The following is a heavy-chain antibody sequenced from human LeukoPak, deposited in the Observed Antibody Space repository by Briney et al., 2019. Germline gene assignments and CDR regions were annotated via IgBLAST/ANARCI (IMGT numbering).Heavy chain of an antibody. CDR1: GVSISSGSNY. V-gene: IGHV4-61*01. CDR2: IYYSGST. CDR3: ARDSTGGQNFDY. D-gene: IGHD4-23*01. J-gene: IGHJ4*02. Sequence: PSETLSLTCSVSGVSISSGSNYWGWIRQPPGKTLEWIGSIYYSGSTNYNPSLKSRVTISLATSKDQFSLKLTSVTAADTAVYYCARDSTGGQNFDYWGQGTLVTVSS.